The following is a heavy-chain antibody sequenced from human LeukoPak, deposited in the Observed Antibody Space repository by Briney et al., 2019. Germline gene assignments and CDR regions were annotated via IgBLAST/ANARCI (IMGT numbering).Heavy chain of an antibody. D-gene: IGHD3-10*01. CDR3: ARVMSSGSPLDY. V-gene: IGHV3-11*05. CDR2: ISSSSSST. CDR1: GFTFSDYY. J-gene: IGHJ4*02. Sequence: GGSLRLSCAASGFTFSDYYMRWIGQPPAKGLDWVAYISSSSSSTNYADSVKGRFSISRDNAKNSLYLQLNSLTAEDTAVYYCARVMSSGSPLDYWGQGTLVTVSS.